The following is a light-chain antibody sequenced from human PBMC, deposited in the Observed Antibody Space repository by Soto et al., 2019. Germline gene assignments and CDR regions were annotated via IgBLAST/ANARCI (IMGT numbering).Light chain of an antibody. Sequence: QSVLTQPPSASGTPGQRVTISCSGTSSNIGTYTVNWYQQLPGTAPKLLIYTDYQRPSGVPDRFSGSKSGTSASLAINGLHSEDEADYYCASWNANLNGGVFGGGTKVTVL. CDR2: TDY. J-gene: IGLJ3*02. V-gene: IGLV1-44*01. CDR1: SSNIGTYT. CDR3: ASWNANLNGGV.